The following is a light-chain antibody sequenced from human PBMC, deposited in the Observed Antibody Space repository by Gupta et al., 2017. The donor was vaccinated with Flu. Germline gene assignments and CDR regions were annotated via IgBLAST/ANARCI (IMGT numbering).Light chain of an antibody. CDR2: DVT. V-gene: IGLV2-14*03. J-gene: IGLJ3*02. CDR3: HSYTNSLTRV. Sequence: QSALTQPASVSGSLGQSITISCTGTSSDIGAYKYVSWYQQHPDRAPKLIIYDVTNRPSGVSDRFSGSKSGNTASLTITGLRAEDEASYYCHSYTNSLTRVFGGGTKLTVL. CDR1: SSDIGAYKY.